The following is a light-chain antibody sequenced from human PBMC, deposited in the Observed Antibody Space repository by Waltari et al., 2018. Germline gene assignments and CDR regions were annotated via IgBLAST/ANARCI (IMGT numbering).Light chain of an antibody. CDR3: LQHNSYPRT. CDR2: AAS. Sequence: DIQMTQSPSSLSASVGDTVTITCRASQGISSYLNWFQQKPGEAPKLLIYAASSLESGVPSRFSGSGSGTEFTLTISSLQPEDFAAYYCLQHNSYPRTFGQGTKVEIK. V-gene: IGKV1-17*01. CDR1: QGISSY. J-gene: IGKJ1*01.